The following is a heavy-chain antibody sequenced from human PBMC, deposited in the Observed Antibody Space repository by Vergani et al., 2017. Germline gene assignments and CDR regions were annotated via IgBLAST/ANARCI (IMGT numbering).Heavy chain of an antibody. CDR1: GFTFSSYS. D-gene: IGHD4-17*01. J-gene: IGHJ6*02. CDR2: ISSSSSTI. CDR3: ARDRIAMTTDEYYYYGMDV. Sequence: EVQLVESGGGLVQPGGSLRLSCAASGFTFSSYSMNWVRQAPGKGLEWVSYISSSSSTIYYADSVKGRFTISRDNAKNSLYLQMNSLRAEDTAVYYCARDRIAMTTDEYYYYGMDVWGQGTTVTVSS. V-gene: IGHV3-48*01.